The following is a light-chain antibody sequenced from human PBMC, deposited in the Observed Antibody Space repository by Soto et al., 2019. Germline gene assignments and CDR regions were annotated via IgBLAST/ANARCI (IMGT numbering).Light chain of an antibody. Sequence: DIQMTQSPSTLSASVGDRVTITCRASQRISSWLAWYQQKPGKAPKLLIYDASSLESGVPSRFSGSGSGTEFTLTISSLQPDDFAPYYCQQYNSYSEAFGQGTKVEIK. V-gene: IGKV1-5*01. CDR1: QRISSW. CDR2: DAS. J-gene: IGKJ1*01. CDR3: QQYNSYSEA.